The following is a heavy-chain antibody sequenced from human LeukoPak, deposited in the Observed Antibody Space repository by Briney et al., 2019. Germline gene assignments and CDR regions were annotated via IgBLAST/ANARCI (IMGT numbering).Heavy chain of an antibody. V-gene: IGHV3-9*03. Sequence: QPGRSLRLSCAASGFTFDDYAMHWVRQAPGKGLEWVSGISWNSGSIGYADSVKGRFTISRDNAKNSLYLQMNSPRAEDMALYYCAKDKGYCSGGSCYSSAFDIWGQGTMVTVSS. CDR2: ISWNSGSI. CDR3: AKDKGYCSGGSCYSSAFDI. CDR1: GFTFDDYA. D-gene: IGHD2-15*01. J-gene: IGHJ3*02.